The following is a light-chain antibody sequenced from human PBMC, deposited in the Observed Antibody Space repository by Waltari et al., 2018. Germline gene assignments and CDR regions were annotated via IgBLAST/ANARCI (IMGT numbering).Light chain of an antibody. J-gene: IGLJ1*01. Sequence: QSALTQPASVSGSPGQSITISCTGSSSDVGGYDFVSWYQQHPGKVPKLIIYDVSHRHSGVSTRFSGSKSGNTASLTIAGLQSEDEADYYCNSYTSSNTRVFGTGTRVTVL. CDR2: DVS. CDR3: NSYTSSNTRV. V-gene: IGLV2-14*03. CDR1: SSDVGGYDF.